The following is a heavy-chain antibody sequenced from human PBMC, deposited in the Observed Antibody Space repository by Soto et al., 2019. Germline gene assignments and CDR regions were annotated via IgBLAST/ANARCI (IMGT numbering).Heavy chain of an antibody. CDR2: ISADGSSQ. V-gene: IGHV3-30-3*01. Sequence: QVQLVESGGGEVQPGTSLRLSCAASGFTFSRSPMHWVRQAPGKGLDWVGLISADGSSQHYADSVRGRFIISRDNFRSTVSLQMAILRAEDTAVYYCARPVVAGTPDYWGQGTLVSVSS. D-gene: IGHD2-15*01. J-gene: IGHJ4*02. CDR3: ARPVVAGTPDY. CDR1: GFTFSRSP.